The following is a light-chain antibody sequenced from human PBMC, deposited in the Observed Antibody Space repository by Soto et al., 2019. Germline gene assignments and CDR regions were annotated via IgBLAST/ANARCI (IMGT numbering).Light chain of an antibody. CDR2: DAS. V-gene: IGKV3-11*01. CDR1: QSVSSY. J-gene: IGKJ5*01. CDR3: QQRSNWPPQIT. Sequence: IVLTQSPATLSLSPGERVTLSCRASQSVSSYLAWYQQKPGQAPRLLIYDASNRATGIPARFSGSGSGTDFTLTISSLEPEDFAVYYCQQRSNWPPQITFGQGTRLEI.